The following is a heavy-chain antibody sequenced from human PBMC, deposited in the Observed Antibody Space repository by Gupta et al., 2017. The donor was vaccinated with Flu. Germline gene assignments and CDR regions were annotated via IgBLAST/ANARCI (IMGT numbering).Heavy chain of an antibody. CDR1: GYTLTALS. V-gene: IGHV1-24*01. J-gene: IGHJ3*02. CDR2: FDPENGET. CDR3: ATAHVADAFDI. D-gene: IGHD2-21*01. Sequence: QVHLVQSGAGVKKPGASVKVSCKVSGYTLTALSIHWVRQAPGKGLEWMGGFDPENGETIYAQKFQGRVTMTEDTPTDTAYMELTSLRSEDTAVYFCATAHVADAFDIWGQGTILRLF.